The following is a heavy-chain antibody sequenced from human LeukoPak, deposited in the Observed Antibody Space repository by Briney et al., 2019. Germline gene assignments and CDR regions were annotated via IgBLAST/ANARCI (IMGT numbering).Heavy chain of an antibody. CDR1: GDTFTSYG. CDR3: VRDEYSYGWYFDL. V-gene: IGHV1-18*01. D-gene: IGHD5-18*01. J-gene: IGHJ2*01. Sequence: SVRVSCKASGDTFTSYGISWVRQAPGQGLEWVGWISANNGNTNYARRLQGRVTMTTDTSTSTAYMELRSLRSDDTAIYYCVRDEYSYGWYFDLWCRGTPLTVSS. CDR2: ISANNGNT.